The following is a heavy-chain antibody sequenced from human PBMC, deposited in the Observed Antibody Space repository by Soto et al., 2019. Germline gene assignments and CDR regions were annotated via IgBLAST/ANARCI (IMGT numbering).Heavy chain of an antibody. D-gene: IGHD2-8*01. CDR2: IIPIFGTA. J-gene: IGHJ6*02. CDR3: ARAGVGGDYNYGMDV. CDR1: GGTFSSYA. Sequence: PSVKVSCKASGGTFSSYAISWVRQAPGQGLEWMGGIIPIFGTANYAQKFQGRVTITADESTSTAYMELSSLRSEDTAVYYCARAGVGGDYNYGMDVWGQGTTVTVS. V-gene: IGHV1-69*13.